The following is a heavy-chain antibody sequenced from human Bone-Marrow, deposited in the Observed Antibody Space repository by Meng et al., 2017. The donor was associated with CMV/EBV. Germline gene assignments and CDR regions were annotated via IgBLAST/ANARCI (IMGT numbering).Heavy chain of an antibody. CDR1: GFTFSNYA. J-gene: IGHJ5*01. CDR3: ARDLDGQHDFWSGSNCFDS. D-gene: IGHD3-3*01. CDR2: ISTDGNNE. V-gene: IGHV3-30-3*01. Sequence: GESLKISCAASGFTFSNYAMHWVRQAPGKGLEWVAVISTDGNNENSADSVKGRFTISRVNFKNTVYLQMNSLRPEDTAVYYCARDLDGQHDFWSGSNCFDSWGRGTLVTVSS.